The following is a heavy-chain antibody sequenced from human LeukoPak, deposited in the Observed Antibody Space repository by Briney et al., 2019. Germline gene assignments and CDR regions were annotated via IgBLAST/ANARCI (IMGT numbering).Heavy chain of an antibody. CDR1: GYTFTSYD. CDR2: MNPNSGNT. CDR3: ARGGPRNYYYDSSGYFY. V-gene: IGHV1-8*01. Sequence: GASVKVSCKASGYTFTSYDINWVRQATGQGLEWMGWMNPNSGNTGYAQKFQGRVTITRNTSISTAYMELSSLRSEDTAVYYCARGGPRNYYYDSSGYFYWGQGTLVTVSS. J-gene: IGHJ4*02. D-gene: IGHD3-22*01.